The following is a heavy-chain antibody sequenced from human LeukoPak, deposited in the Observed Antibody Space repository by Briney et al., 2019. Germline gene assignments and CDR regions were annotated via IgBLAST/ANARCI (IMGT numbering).Heavy chain of an antibody. CDR3: ARRAGAYSHPYDY. Sequence: PGGSLRLSCAASGFTFSSSWMTWVRQAPGKGLEWVASIREDGSEKTSVDSVKGRFTISRDNSKNTLYLQMNSLRAEDTAVYYCARRAGAYSHPYDYWGQGTLVTVSS. J-gene: IGHJ4*02. D-gene: IGHD4/OR15-4a*01. CDR2: IREDGSEK. CDR1: GFTFSSSW. V-gene: IGHV3-7*03.